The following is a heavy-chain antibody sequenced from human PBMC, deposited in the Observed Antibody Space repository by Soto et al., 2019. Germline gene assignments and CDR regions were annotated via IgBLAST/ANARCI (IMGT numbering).Heavy chain of an antibody. V-gene: IGHV1-8*01. J-gene: IGHJ4*02. CDR2: MNPNSGNT. CDR1: GYTFTSYD. D-gene: IGHD2-8*02. Sequence: GASVKVSCKASGYTFTSYDINWVRQVTGQGLEWMGWMNPNSGNTGYAQKFRGRVSMTRDTSIRTAYLELSSLRSDDTAVYFCARKIPDTGGFDYWGQGVLVTVSS. CDR3: ARKIPDTGGFDY.